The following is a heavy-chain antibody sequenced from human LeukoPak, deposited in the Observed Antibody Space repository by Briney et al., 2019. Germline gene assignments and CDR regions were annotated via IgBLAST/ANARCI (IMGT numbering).Heavy chain of an antibody. CDR2: IRSDGSDT. J-gene: IGHJ4*02. Sequence: PGGSLRLSCAVSGFTFSRYAMTWVRQAPGEGLVWVSRIRSDGSDTRYAESVKGRFTISRDNAKNTLYLQMNSLRAEDTAVYYCARDWFHAIDYWGQGTLVTVSS. CDR3: ARDWFHAIDY. CDR1: GFTFSRYA. V-gene: IGHV3-74*01. D-gene: IGHD2/OR15-2a*01.